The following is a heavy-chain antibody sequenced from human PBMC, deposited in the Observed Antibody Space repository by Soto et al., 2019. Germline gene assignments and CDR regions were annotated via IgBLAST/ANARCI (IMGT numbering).Heavy chain of an antibody. CDR2: IYYSGST. D-gene: IGHD6-6*01. CDR1: GGSISSYY. CDR3: ARDCIRSSSTGYYYYGMDV. V-gene: IGHV4-59*01. Sequence: SETLSLTCTVSGGSISSYYWSWIRQPPGKGLEWIGYIYYSGSTNYNPSLKSRVTISVDTSKNQFSLKLSSVTAADTAVYYCARDCIRSSSTGYYYYGMDVWGQGTTVTVSS. J-gene: IGHJ6*02.